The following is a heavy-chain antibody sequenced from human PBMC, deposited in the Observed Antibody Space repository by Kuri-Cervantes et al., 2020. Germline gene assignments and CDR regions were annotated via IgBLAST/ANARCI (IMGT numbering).Heavy chain of an antibody. CDR2: IGSAVDT. Sequence: GGSLRLSCAASGFTFSYYGKGLVWVSGIGSAVDTYYPGSVKGRFTISRDNSKNTLYLQMNSLRAEDTAVYYCARDVAVAGTLFQHWGQGTLVTVSS. CDR3: ARDVAVAGTLFQH. CDR1: GFTFSYYG. D-gene: IGHD6-19*01. V-gene: IGHV3-13*01. J-gene: IGHJ1*01.